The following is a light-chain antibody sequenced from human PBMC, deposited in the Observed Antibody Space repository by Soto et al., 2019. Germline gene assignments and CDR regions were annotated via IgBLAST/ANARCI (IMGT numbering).Light chain of an antibody. CDR2: DTS. J-gene: IGKJ2*01. CDR1: QSVGSY. V-gene: IGKV3-11*01. Sequence: EIVLTQSPATLSLSPGERATLSCRASQSVGSYLAWYQQKPGQAPRLLIYDTSSRATGIPARFSGGGSGTDFTLTISSLEPEDVAVYYCQQRSNWPPYTFGQGTKLEIK. CDR3: QQRSNWPPYT.